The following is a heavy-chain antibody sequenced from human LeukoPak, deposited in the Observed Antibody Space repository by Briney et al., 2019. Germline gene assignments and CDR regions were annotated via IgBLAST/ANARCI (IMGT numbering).Heavy chain of an antibody. V-gene: IGHV1-2*02. CDR3: ARDREISTSQAAFNWFHP. Sequence: ASVKVSCKASGYTFTNYFIHWVRQAPGQGLEWMGWIQPTSGVTDYAQTFQGRVTMTTDTSMNVAYMELRRLRYDDTAVYYCARDREISTSQAAFNWFHPWGQGTLVTVSS. D-gene: IGHD2/OR15-2a*01. CDR2: IQPTSGVT. J-gene: IGHJ5*02. CDR1: GYTFTNYF.